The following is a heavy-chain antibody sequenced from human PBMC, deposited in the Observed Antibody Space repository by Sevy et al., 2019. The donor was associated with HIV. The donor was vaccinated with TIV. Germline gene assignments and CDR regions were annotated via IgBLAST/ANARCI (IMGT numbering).Heavy chain of an antibody. Sequence: GGSLRLSCAASGFTFSSYGMHWVRQAPGKGLEWVAVIWYDGSNKYYADSVKGRFTISRDNSKNTLYLQMNSLRAEDTAVYYCARDPIVVVPADVGFGMDVWGQRTTVTVSS. CDR3: ARDPIVVVPADVGFGMDV. J-gene: IGHJ6*02. V-gene: IGHV3-33*01. CDR1: GFTFSSYG. D-gene: IGHD2-2*01. CDR2: IWYDGSNK.